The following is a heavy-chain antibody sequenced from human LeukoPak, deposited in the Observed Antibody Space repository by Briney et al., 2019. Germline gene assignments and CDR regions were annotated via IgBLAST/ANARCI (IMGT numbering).Heavy chain of an antibody. CDR3: AGRQGYCSSTSCSNWFDP. V-gene: IGHV4-59*01. Sequence: PSETLSLTCTVSGGSISSYYWSWIRQPPGKGLEWIGYIYYSGSTNYNPSLKSRVTISVDTSKNQFSPKLSSVTAADTAVYYCAGRQGYCSSTSCSNWFDPWGQGTLVTVSS. J-gene: IGHJ5*02. CDR1: GGSISSYY. D-gene: IGHD2-2*01. CDR2: IYYSGST.